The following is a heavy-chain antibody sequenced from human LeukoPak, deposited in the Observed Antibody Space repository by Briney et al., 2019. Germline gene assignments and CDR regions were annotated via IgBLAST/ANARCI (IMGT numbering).Heavy chain of an antibody. CDR3: ARYRSGWSFDY. J-gene: IGHJ4*02. V-gene: IGHV3-74*01. D-gene: IGHD6-19*01. Sequence: GGSLRLSCAASGFTFSSYWMHWVRQAPGKGLVWVSHSNFDVSSTSYADSVKGRFTISRDNAKNTLYLQMNSLRAEDTAVYYCARYRSGWSFDYWGQGTLVTVSS. CDR1: GFTFSSYW. CDR2: SNFDVSST.